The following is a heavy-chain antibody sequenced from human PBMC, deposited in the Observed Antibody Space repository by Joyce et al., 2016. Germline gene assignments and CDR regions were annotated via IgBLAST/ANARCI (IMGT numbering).Heavy chain of an antibody. Sequence: QVQLVESGGGVIQPGSSLRLSCAASGFLFSNYDMHWVRQAPGKGCEWVAMMSHDGTSKYYADSVKGRFTISGDSSKNTLYLQMTSLRVEDTAIYYCAKDLMINRWTNYFDQWGQGTLVTVSS. CDR1: GFLFSNYD. CDR3: AKDLMINRWTNYFDQ. V-gene: IGHV3-30*18. J-gene: IGHJ4*02. CDR2: MSHDGTSK. D-gene: IGHD5-24*01.